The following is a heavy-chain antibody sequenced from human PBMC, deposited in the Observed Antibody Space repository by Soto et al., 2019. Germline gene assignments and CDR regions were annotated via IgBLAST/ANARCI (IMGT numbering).Heavy chain of an antibody. CDR1: GFTFSNAW. CDR2: IKSKTDGGTT. CDR3: TTYSYIVGVVATTHPLT. D-gene: IGHD2-15*01. J-gene: IGHJ5*02. V-gene: IGHV3-15*01. Sequence: PGGSLRLSCTASGFTFSNAWMSWVRQAPGKGLEWVGRIKSKTDGGTTDYAAPVKGRLTISRDDSKNTMYLQMNSLKTEDTAVYYCTTYSYIVGVVATTHPLTWGQGTLVTV.